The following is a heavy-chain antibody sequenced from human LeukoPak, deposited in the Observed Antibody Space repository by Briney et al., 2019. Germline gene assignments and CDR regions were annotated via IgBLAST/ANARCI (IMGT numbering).Heavy chain of an antibody. V-gene: IGHV4-4*02. CDR2: IYHSGSP. D-gene: IGHD1-1*01. CDR3: ARENINNWHSCDY. J-gene: IGHJ4*02. CDR1: GGSISSNNW. Sequence: SGTLSLTSAVSGGSISSNNWWGWVRQPPGKGLEWIGEIYHSGSPNYNPSLKSRVTISVDKSRNHFSLNLSSVTAADTAVYYCARENINNWHSCDYWGQGTLVTVSS.